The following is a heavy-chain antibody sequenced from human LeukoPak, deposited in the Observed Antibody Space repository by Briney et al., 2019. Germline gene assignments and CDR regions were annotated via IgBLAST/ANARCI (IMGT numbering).Heavy chain of an antibody. CDR2: INSDGSST. CDR3: VRGYCSGGSCYTRDAFDL. CDR1: GFTFSTYL. Sequence: PGGSLRLSCAASGFTFSTYLMHWVRQAPGKGLVWVSRINSDGSSTNFADSVKGRFTISRDNAKNTLYLQMNSLRVEDTAVYYCVRGYCSGGSCYTRDAFDLWGQGTRVTVSS. D-gene: IGHD2-15*01. J-gene: IGHJ3*01. V-gene: IGHV3-74*01.